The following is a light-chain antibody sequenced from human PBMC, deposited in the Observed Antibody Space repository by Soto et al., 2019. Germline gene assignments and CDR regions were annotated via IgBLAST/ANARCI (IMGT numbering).Light chain of an antibody. CDR1: QSVTSN. J-gene: IGKJ1*01. Sequence: VVLTQSPGALSLTPRERVRFYCRASQSVTSNLAWYQERPGQPPRLLIYSASARATGVPARFSGSGSGTEFTLTISSLQSEDFGIYYCQQYDYWWTFGQGAKVDI. CDR2: SAS. V-gene: IGKV3-15*01. CDR3: QQYDYWWT.